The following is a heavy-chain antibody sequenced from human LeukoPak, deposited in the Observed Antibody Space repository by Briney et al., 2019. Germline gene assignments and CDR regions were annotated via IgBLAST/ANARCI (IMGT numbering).Heavy chain of an antibody. CDR2: ISSGSDYT. V-gene: IGHV3-23*01. J-gene: IGHJ2*01. Sequence: GSLRLSCAASGFSFSSHVMSWVRQAPWKGPEWVSSISSGSDYTFYADSVKGRFTISRDNSKNTLYLQMNSLRAGDTAIYHCAKIGVIGNWYYDVWGRGTLVTVSS. CDR1: GFSFSSHV. CDR3: AKIGVIGNWYYDV. D-gene: IGHD3-10*01.